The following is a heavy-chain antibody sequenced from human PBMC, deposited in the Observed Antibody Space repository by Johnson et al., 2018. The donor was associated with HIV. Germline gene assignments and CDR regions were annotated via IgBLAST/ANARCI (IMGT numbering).Heavy chain of an antibody. CDR1: GFTFSSYA. Sequence: VQLVESGGGVVQPGRSLRLSCAASGFTFSSYAMHWVRQAPGKGLEWVAVISYDGSNKYYADYVKGRFTISRDNSKSMLYLQMNSLRAEDTAVYHCARPSVVTTLTTTPWAFDIWGQGTMVTVSS. J-gene: IGHJ3*02. V-gene: IGHV3-30*04. D-gene: IGHD4-17*01. CDR2: ISYDGSNK. CDR3: ARPSVVTTLTTTPWAFDI.